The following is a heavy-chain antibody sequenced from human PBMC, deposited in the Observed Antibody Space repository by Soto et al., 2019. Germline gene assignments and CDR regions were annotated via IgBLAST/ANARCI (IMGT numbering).Heavy chain of an antibody. J-gene: IGHJ6*02. CDR1: GFTFSSYA. Sequence: QVQLVESGGGVVQPGRSLRLSCAASGFTFSSYAMHWVRQAPGKGLGGVAVISYDGSNKYYADSVKGRFTISRDNSKNTLYLQMNSLRAEDTAVYYCARHLDLGTIFGVIGVPGRGMDVWGQGTTVTVSS. D-gene: IGHD3-3*01. V-gene: IGHV3-30-3*01. CDR2: ISYDGSNK. CDR3: ARHLDLGTIFGVIGVPGRGMDV.